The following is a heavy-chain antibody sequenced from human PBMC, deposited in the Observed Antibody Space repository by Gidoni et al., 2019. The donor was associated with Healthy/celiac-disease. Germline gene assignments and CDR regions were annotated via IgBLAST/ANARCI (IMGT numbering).Heavy chain of an antibody. CDR2: ISSSSSTI. CDR3: ARGVRELLRVNYFDY. J-gene: IGHJ4*02. Sequence: VQLVESGGGLVQPGGSLRLPCAASGFTFSSYSMNWGRQAPGKGLEWVSYISSSSSTIYYADSVKGRFTISRDNAKNSLYLQMNSLRAEDTAVYYCARGVRELLRVNYFDYWGQGTLVTVSS. CDR1: GFTFSSYS. D-gene: IGHD1-26*01. V-gene: IGHV3-48*01.